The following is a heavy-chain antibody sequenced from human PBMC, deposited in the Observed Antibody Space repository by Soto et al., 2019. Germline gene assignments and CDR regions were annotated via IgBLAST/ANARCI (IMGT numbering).Heavy chain of an antibody. CDR2: ISDPGSST. D-gene: IGHD2-21*02. CDR1: GFTFGNYA. CDR3: AKSLVTPSDAFDL. V-gene: IGHV3-23*01. J-gene: IGHJ3*01. Sequence: GGSLRLSCAASGFTFGNYAMNWVRQAPGKGLEWVSSISDPGSSTYYANSVKGRFSMSRDNSKDTLFLQMNSLRAEDTAVYFCAKSLVTPSDAFDLWGRGTLVTVSS.